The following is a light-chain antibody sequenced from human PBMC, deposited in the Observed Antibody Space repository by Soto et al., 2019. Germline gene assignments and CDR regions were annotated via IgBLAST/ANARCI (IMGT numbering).Light chain of an antibody. Sequence: DIQMTQSPSTLSASVGDRVTITCRASQSISSWLAWYQQKPGKAPKLLIYKASSLESGVPSRFSGSGSGTEITLPISSLQPDYFATYYCQQDNRYSPTFRQGTKVEIK. V-gene: IGKV1-5*03. CDR2: KAS. CDR3: QQDNRYSPT. J-gene: IGKJ1*01. CDR1: QSISSW.